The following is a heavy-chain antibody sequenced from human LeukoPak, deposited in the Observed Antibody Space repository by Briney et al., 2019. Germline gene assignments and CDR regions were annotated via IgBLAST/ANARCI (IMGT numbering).Heavy chain of an antibody. Sequence: GGSLRHSCAASGFNLSRNYMRWARPAPGKGLAWVSVIYSGGSTYYADSVKGRFTISTDNSRNTVSLEMNSLRAEDTALYYCAQGYDFWSGSEYFQHWGQGTLVTVSS. J-gene: IGHJ1*01. V-gene: IGHV3-53*01. D-gene: IGHD3-3*01. CDR2: IYSGGST. CDR3: AQGYDFWSGSEYFQH. CDR1: GFNLSRNY.